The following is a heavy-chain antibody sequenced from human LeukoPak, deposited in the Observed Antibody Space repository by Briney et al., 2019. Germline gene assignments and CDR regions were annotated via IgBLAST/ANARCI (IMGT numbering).Heavy chain of an antibody. V-gene: IGHV1-8*01. CDR2: MNPNSGNT. D-gene: IGHD1-26*01. CDR3: ARGSREMFSGSSIYDY. CDR1: GYTFTSYD. J-gene: IGHJ4*02. Sequence: ASVKVSCKASGYTFTSYDNNWVRQATGQGPEWMGWMNPNSGNTGYEQKFQGRATMTRNTSISTAYMELSSLRSEDTAVYYCARGSREMFSGSSIYDYWGQGTLVTVSS.